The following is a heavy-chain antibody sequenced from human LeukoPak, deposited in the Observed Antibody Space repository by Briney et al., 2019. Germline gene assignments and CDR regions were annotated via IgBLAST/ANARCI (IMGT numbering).Heavy chain of an antibody. Sequence: QAGGSLRLSCAASGFTFSSYGMHWVRQAPGKGLEWVTFIRYDGINKYYADSVKGRFAISRDNSKNTLYLQMNSLRAGDTAVYYCARERSSSSWRVFDAFDIWGQGTMVTVSS. CDR1: GFTFSSYG. CDR3: ARERSSSSWRVFDAFDI. J-gene: IGHJ3*02. D-gene: IGHD6-13*01. CDR2: IRYDGINK. V-gene: IGHV3-30*02.